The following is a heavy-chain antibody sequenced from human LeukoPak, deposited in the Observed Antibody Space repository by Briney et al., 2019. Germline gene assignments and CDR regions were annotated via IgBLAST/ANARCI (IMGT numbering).Heavy chain of an antibody. J-gene: IGHJ6*02. Sequence: PGGSLRLSCAASGFTFSSYAMHWVRQAPGKGLEWVAVISYDGSNKYYADSVKGRFTISRDNPKNTLYLQMNSLRAEDTAVYYCARDKETPYYGMDVWGQGTTVTVSS. CDR2: ISYDGSNK. CDR3: ARDKETPYYGMDV. V-gene: IGHV3-30-3*01. CDR1: GFTFSSYA.